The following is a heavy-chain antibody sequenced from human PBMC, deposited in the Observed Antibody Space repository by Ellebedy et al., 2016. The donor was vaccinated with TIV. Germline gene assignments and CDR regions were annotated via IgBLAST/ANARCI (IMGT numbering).Heavy chain of an antibody. V-gene: IGHV1-69*13. D-gene: IGHD2-2*01. J-gene: IGHJ4*02. CDR2: IIPIFGTA. CDR3: ARDCSSTSCYADGGFDY. CDR1: GGTFSSYA. Sequence: SVKVSXXASGGTFSSYAISWVRQAPGQGLEWMGGIIPIFGTANYAQKFQGRVTITADESTSTAYMELSSLRSEDTAVYYCARDCSSTSCYADGGFDYWGQGTLVTVSS.